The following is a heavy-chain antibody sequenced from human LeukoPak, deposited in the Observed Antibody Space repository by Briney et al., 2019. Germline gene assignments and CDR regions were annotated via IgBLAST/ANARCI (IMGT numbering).Heavy chain of an antibody. Sequence: PGGSLRLSCAASGFSFSSYTMNWVRQAPGKGLEWVSAISGSGGSTYYADSVKGRFTISRDNSKNTLYLQMNSLRDEDTAVYYCAKAGRFLEWLSYYYWGQGTLVTVSS. CDR1: GFSFSSYT. J-gene: IGHJ4*02. V-gene: IGHV3-23*01. D-gene: IGHD3-3*01. CDR3: AKAGRFLEWLSYYY. CDR2: ISGSGGST.